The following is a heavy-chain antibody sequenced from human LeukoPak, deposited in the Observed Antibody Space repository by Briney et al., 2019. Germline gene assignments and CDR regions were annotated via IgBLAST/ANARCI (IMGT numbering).Heavy chain of an antibody. CDR2: INPNSGGT. D-gene: IGHD2-15*01. CDR3: ARAGWYGGNSFDY. V-gene: IGHV1-2*06. Sequence: ASVKVSCKASGYTFTGYYMHWVRQAPGQGLEWMGRINPNSGGTNYAQKFQGRVTMNRDTSISTAYMELSRLRSDDTAVYYCARAGWYGGNSFDYWGQGTLVTVSS. J-gene: IGHJ4*02. CDR1: GYTFTGYY.